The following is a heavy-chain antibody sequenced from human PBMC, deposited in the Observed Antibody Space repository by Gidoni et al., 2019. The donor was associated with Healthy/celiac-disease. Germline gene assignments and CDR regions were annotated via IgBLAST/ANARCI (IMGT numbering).Heavy chain of an antibody. Sequence: QLQLQESGPGLVKPAETLSLTCTVSGGSIRSCSYYWGWIRQPPGKGLEWIGSNYYSGSTYYNPSLKSRVTISVDTSKNQFSLKLSSVTAADTAVYYCARHGGAYDIRWHWFDPWGQGTLVTVSS. J-gene: IGHJ5*02. V-gene: IGHV4-39*01. CDR3: ARHGGAYDIRWHWFDP. CDR2: NYYSGST. CDR1: GGSIRSCSYY. D-gene: IGHD3-9*01.